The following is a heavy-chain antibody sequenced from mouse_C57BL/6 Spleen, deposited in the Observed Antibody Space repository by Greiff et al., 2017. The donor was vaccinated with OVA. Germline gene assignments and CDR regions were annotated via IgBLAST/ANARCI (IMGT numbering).Heavy chain of an antibody. Sequence: EVMLVESGGGLVKPGGSLKLSCAASGFTFSDYGMHWVRQAPEKGLEWVAYISSGSSTIYYADTVKGRFTISRDNAKNTLFLQMTSLRSEDTAMYYCARNDYDGVDYWGKGTTLTVSS. V-gene: IGHV5-17*01. CDR2: ISSGSSTI. CDR1: GFTFSDYG. CDR3: ARNDYDGVDY. D-gene: IGHD2-4*01. J-gene: IGHJ2*01.